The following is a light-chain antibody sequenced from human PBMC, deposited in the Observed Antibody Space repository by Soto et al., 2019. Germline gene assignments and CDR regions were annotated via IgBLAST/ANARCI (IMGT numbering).Light chain of an antibody. CDR3: LQKCFCPFT. CDR1: QGIRND. V-gene: IGKV1-6*01. J-gene: IGKJ3*01. Sequence: AIQITQSPSSLSASVGDKVTITCRASQGIRNDLDWLQQKPGKGPKLLIYAASKLQSGVPARFSGSGSGTDFTLTISSLQPEDFATYYCLQKCFCPFTFGPGTKVDIK. CDR2: AAS.